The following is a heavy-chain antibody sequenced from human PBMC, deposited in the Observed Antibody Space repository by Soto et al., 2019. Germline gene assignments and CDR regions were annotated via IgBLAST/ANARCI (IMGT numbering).Heavy chain of an antibody. V-gene: IGHV6-1*01. CDR3: ARDQGAMNI. J-gene: IGHJ4*02. CDR2: TYYRANWFN. CDR1: GDSVSSNSAA. D-gene: IGHD2-2*01. Sequence: QVQLQQSGPGLVKPSQTLSLTCAISGDSVSSNSAAWNWIRQSPSRGLEWLGRTYYRANWFNDYAVSVKSRISLNPDTSKNQYSLQLSSVTPEDTAVYYCARDQGAMNIWSQGTLVTVSS.